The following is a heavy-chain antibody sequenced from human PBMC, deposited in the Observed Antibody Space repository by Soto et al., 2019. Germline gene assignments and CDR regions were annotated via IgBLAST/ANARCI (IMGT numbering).Heavy chain of an antibody. Sequence: SETLSLTCTVSGGSISSGGYYWSWIRQHPGKGLEWIGYIYYSGSTYYNPSLKSRVTIPVDTSKNQFSLKLSSVTAADTAVYYCARTIAAAGHDAFDIWGQGTMVTVSS. V-gene: IGHV4-31*03. CDR2: IYYSGST. CDR1: GGSISSGGYY. J-gene: IGHJ3*02. CDR3: ARTIAAAGHDAFDI. D-gene: IGHD6-13*01.